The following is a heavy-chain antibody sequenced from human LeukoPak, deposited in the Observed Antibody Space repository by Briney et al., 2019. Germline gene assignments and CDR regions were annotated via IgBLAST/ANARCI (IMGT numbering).Heavy chain of an antibody. V-gene: IGHV4-61*02. Sequence: SQTLSLTCTVSGGSISSGSYYWSWIRQPAGKGLEWIGRIYTSGSTNYNPSLKSRVTISVDTSKNQFSLKLSSVTAADTAVYYCARDHESMVRGSWGQGTLVTVSS. D-gene: IGHD3-10*01. J-gene: IGHJ5*02. CDR3: ARDHESMVRGS. CDR2: IYTSGST. CDR1: GGSISSGSYY.